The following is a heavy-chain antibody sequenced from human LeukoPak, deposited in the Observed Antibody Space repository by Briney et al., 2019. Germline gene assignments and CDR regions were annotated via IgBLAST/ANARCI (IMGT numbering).Heavy chain of an antibody. D-gene: IGHD4-11*01. J-gene: IGHJ4*02. V-gene: IGHV4-38-2*01. CDR3: ASTTRSRVTPYY. Sequence: SETLSLTCAVSGQSISSGYYWGWIRQPPGKGLEWIGTIYHSGNAYYNWSLESRPTISVDTSTNQFSLNLTSVTAADTAVYYCASTTRSRVTPYYWGQGTLVTVSS. CDR1: GQSISSGYY. CDR2: IYHSGNA.